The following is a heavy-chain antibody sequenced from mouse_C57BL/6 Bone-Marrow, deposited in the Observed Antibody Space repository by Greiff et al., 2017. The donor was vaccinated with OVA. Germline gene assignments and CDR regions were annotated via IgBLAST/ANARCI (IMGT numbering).Heavy chain of an antibody. V-gene: IGHV1-76*01. Sequence: VQLQQSGAELVRPGASVTLSCKASGYTFTDYYISWVKQRPGQGLEWLARIYPGSGNIYYNEKFKGKATLTAEKSSSTAYMQLSSLTSDDSAVDFCARSERLRDYFDYWGQGTTLTVSS. CDR2: IYPGSGNI. CDR1: GYTFTDYY. J-gene: IGHJ2*01. CDR3: ARSERLRDYFDY. D-gene: IGHD2-2*01.